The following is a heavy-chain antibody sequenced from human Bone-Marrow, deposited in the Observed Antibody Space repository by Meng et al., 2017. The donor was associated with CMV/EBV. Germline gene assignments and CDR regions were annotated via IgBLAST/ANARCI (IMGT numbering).Heavy chain of an antibody. CDR2: IIPIFGTA. D-gene: IGHD6-13*01. J-gene: IGHJ4*02. V-gene: IGHV1-69*05. CDR1: GGTFSSYA. CDR3: AREYSSSRVSRRPFDY. Sequence: SVKVSCKASGGTFSSYAISWVRQAPGQGLEWMGGIIPIFGTANYAQKFQGRVTITTDESTSTTYMELSSLRSDDTAVYYCAREYSSSRVSRRPFDYWGQGTLVTVSS.